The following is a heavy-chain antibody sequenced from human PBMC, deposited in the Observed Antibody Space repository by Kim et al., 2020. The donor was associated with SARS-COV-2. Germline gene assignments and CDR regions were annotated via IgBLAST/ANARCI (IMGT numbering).Heavy chain of an antibody. CDR3: AKEGRGYSSGYYLVDY. J-gene: IGHJ4*02. Sequence: SVKGRFTISRDKSKKTLYLQRNSLRGEDTAVYYCAKEGRGYSSGYYLVDYWGQGTLVTVSS. V-gene: IGHV3-30*02. D-gene: IGHD3-22*01.